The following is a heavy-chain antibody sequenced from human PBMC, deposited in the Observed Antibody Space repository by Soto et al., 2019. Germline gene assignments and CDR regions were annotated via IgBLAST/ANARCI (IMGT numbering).Heavy chain of an antibody. CDR2: IYYSGST. D-gene: IGHD3-3*01. Sequence: PSETLSLTCTVSGGSISSGGYYWSWIRQHPGKGLEWIGYIYYSGSTYYNPSLKSRVTISVDTSKNQFSLKLSSVTAADTAVYYCAREVPTILNGGFNWFDTWGQGTLVTVSS. CDR3: AREVPTILNGGFNWFDT. V-gene: IGHV4-31*03. J-gene: IGHJ5*02. CDR1: GGSISSGGYY.